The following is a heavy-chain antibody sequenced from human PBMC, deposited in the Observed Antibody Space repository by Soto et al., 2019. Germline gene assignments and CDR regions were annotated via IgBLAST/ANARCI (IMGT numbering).Heavy chain of an antibody. CDR1: GGSISSGAYY. CDR3: ARYFFDRNGYSNWFDS. D-gene: IGHD3-22*01. J-gene: IGHJ5*01. CDR2: MHYSGSA. Sequence: QVQLQESGPGLVKPSQTLSLTCTVSGGSISSGAYYWGWIRQHSGKGLEWIGYMHYSGSAYYNPSLKIRVTVSVDTSVNQFSLRLSSVTAADTAIYYCARYFFDRNGYSNWFDSWGQGTLVTVSS. V-gene: IGHV4-31*03.